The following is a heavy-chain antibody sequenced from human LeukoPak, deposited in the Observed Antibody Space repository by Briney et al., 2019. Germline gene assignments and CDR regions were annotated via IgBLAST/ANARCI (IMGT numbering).Heavy chain of an antibody. D-gene: IGHD5-24*01. V-gene: IGHV3-23*01. J-gene: IGHJ4*02. Sequence: GGSLRLSCAASGFTFSSYAMSWVRQAPGKGLERVSGISGSGGSTYYADPVKGRFTISKDNSKNTLYLQMNSLRAEDTAVYYCAKSRDGYNSAADYWGQGTLVTVSS. CDR3: AKSRDGYNSAADY. CDR1: GFTFSSYA. CDR2: ISGSGGST.